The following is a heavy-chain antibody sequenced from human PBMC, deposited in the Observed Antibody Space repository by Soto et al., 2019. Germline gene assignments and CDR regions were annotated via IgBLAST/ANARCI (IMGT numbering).Heavy chain of an antibody. Sequence: ASVKVSCKASGYTFTSYYMHWVRQAPGQGLEWMGIINPSGGSTSYAQKFQGRVTMTRDTSTSTVYMELSSLRSEDTAVYYCARGGYCTNGVCYTGAGSGGQTDAFDIWGQGTMVTVSS. V-gene: IGHV1-46*01. CDR3: ARGGYCTNGVCYTGAGSGGQTDAFDI. J-gene: IGHJ3*02. D-gene: IGHD2-8*01. CDR1: GYTFTSYY. CDR2: INPSGGST.